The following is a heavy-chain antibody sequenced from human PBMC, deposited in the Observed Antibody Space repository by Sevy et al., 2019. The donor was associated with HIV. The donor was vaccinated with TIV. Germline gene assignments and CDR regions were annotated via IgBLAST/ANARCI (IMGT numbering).Heavy chain of an antibody. CDR3: ARGGNDYDSSGYYWGAFDI. CDR1: GFTVSSNY. J-gene: IGHJ3*02. V-gene: IGHV3-53*01. D-gene: IGHD3-22*01. CDR2: IYSGGST. Sequence: RGSLRLSCAASGFTVSSNYMSWVRQAPGKGLERVSVIYSGGSTYYADSVKGRFTISRDNSKNTLYLQMNSLRAEDTAVYYCARGGNDYDSSGYYWGAFDIWGQGTMVSVSS.